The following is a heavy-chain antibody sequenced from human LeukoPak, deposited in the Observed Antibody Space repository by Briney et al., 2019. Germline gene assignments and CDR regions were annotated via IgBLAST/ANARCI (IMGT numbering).Heavy chain of an antibody. CDR1: GFTFSSYA. CDR2: INTGGST. CDR3: APDPNKWLRNY. J-gene: IGHJ4*02. V-gene: IGHV3-23*01. D-gene: IGHD5-12*01. Sequence: GGSLRLSCAASGFTFSSYAMSWVRQAPGKGLEWVSTINTGGSTFYADSVKGRFTISRDNSRNTLYLQMDSLRAEDTAVYYCAPDPNKWLRNYWGQGTLVTVSS.